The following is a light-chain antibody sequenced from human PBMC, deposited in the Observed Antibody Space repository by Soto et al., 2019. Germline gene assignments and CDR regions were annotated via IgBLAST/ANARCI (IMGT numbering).Light chain of an antibody. CDR3: FSYAGSYTFA. CDR2: DVT. Sequence: QSALTQPRSVSGSPGQSVTISCTGTSSDVGGYSYVSWYQQHPGKAPKLMIYDVTTRPSGIPDRFSGSKSGNTASLTISGLQDEDEADYYCFSYAGSYTFAFGTGTKVTAL. V-gene: IGLV2-11*01. J-gene: IGLJ1*01. CDR1: SSDVGGYSY.